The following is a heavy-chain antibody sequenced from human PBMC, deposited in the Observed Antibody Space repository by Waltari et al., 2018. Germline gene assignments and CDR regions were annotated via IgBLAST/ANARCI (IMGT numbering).Heavy chain of an antibody. V-gene: IGHV3-13*01. CDR1: GFTFSSYD. D-gene: IGHD1-1*01. CDR2: IATGGDT. J-gene: IGHJ3*02. CDR3: ARGPVDGTKRGAFDI. Sequence: EVQLVESGGGLVQPGGSLRLSCAASGFTFSSYDMHWVRQVTGKRLDWVSGIATGGDTNYPGSVKCRFTISRDNSNNTLHLQMTSLRDEDTAIFYCARGPVDGTKRGAFDIWGQGTMVTVSS.